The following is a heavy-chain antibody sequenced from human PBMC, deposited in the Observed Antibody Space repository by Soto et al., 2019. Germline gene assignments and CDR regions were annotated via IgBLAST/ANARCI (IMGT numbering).Heavy chain of an antibody. CDR3: ASGAGTTFGMEV. CDR2: INPSGGST. Sequence: RASVKVSCKASGYTFTSYYMHWVRQAPGQGLEWMGIINPSGGSTSYAQKFQGRVTMTRDTFTSTVYMELSSLRSEDTAVYYCASGAGTTFGMEVWGQGTTVTVSS. J-gene: IGHJ6*02. CDR1: GYTFTSYY. D-gene: IGHD1-7*01. V-gene: IGHV1-46*01.